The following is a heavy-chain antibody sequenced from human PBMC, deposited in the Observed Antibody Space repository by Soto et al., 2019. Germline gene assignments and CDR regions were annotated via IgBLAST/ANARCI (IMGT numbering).Heavy chain of an antibody. CDR2: IDPSNSQT. CDR3: ARQIYDSDTGPNFQYYFDS. CDR1: GYSFAGYW. D-gene: IGHD3-22*01. Sequence: TGQSLKISCKGSGYSFAGYWITWVLQKPGKGLEWMGRIDPSNSQTYYSPSFRGHVTISATKSITTVFLQWSSMRASDTAMYYCARQIYDSDTGPNFQYYFDSWGQGTPVTVSS. V-gene: IGHV5-10-1*01. J-gene: IGHJ4*02.